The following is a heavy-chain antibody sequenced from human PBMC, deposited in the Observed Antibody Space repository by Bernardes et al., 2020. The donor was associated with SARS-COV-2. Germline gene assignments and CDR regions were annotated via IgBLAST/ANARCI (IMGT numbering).Heavy chain of an antibody. CDR1: GFNFNCYC. Sequence: GSTLKVCCTTSGFNFNCYCMYWVRQAPGKGLEWLTVISNVGKTQTYAGSVKGRFIVSRDNSKNTVYLQMNTLRRDDTGVYYCARDRSVITLSSVILHRGYYFDSWGQGTPVTVSP. V-gene: IGHV3-30*03. CDR3: ARDRSVITLSSVILHRGYYFDS. J-gene: IGHJ4*02. CDR2: ISNVGKTQ. D-gene: IGHD3-10*01.